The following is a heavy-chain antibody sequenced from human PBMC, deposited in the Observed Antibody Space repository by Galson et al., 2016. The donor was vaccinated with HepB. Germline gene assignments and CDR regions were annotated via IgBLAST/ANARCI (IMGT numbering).Heavy chain of an antibody. Sequence: SLRLSCAASGFTFSSYSMAWVRQAPGRGLEWVSSLTSSGGSTHYTDSVKGRFTISRDNSKNTLYLQLDSLRAEDPAVYYCAKDTARYCSSTSCSYGMDVWGQGTTVTVAS. D-gene: IGHD2-2*01. CDR1: GFTFSSYS. J-gene: IGHJ6*02. V-gene: IGHV3-23*01. CDR3: AKDTARYCSSTSCSYGMDV. CDR2: LTSSGGST.